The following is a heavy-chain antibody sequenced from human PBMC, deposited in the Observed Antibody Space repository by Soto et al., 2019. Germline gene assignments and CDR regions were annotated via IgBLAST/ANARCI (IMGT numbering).Heavy chain of an antibody. CDR2: INHSGST. J-gene: IGHJ4*02. V-gene: IGHV4-34*01. CDR3: ARSTYFF. CDR1: GGSFSGYY. D-gene: IGHD1-26*01. Sequence: SETLSLTCAVYGGSFSGYYWSWIRQPPGKGLEWIGEINHSGSTNYNPSLKSRVTISVDTSKNQFSLKLSSVTAADTAVYYCARSTYFFWGQGTLVTVPS.